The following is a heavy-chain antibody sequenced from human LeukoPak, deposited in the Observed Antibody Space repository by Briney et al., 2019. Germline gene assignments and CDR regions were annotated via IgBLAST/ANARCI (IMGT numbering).Heavy chain of an antibody. D-gene: IGHD3-22*01. CDR1: GFTFDDYA. J-gene: IGHJ3*02. Sequence: GGSLRLSCAASGFTFDDYAMHWVRQAPGKGLEWISLISWDGETTYYADSVKGRFTTSRDNSKNSLYLQMNSLRSEDTALYYCAKARGLIGGAFDIWGQGTMVTVSS. V-gene: IGHV3-43*01. CDR2: ISWDGETT. CDR3: AKARGLIGGAFDI.